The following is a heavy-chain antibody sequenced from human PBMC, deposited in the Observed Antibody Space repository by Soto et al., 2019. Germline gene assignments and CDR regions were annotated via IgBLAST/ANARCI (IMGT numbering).Heavy chain of an antibody. Sequence: GGSLRLSCAASGFTFSSYSMNWVRQAPGKGLEWVSYISSSSSTIYYADSVKGRFTISRDNAKNSLYLQMNSLRAEDTAVYYCARSSGVPAAIAAFDIWGQGTMVTVSS. CDR2: ISSSSSTI. CDR1: GFTFSSYS. J-gene: IGHJ3*02. CDR3: ARSSGVPAAIAAFDI. V-gene: IGHV3-48*01. D-gene: IGHD2-2*01.